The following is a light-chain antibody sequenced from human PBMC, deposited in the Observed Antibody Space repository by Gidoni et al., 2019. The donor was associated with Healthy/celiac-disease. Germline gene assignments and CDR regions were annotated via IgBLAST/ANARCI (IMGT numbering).Light chain of an antibody. CDR2: EVS. J-gene: IGLJ2*01. CDR1: SSDVGGYNS. CDR3: SSYTSSSTLVV. V-gene: IGLV2-14*01. Sequence: QSALNQPASVSGSPGQSITISCTGTSSDVGGYNSVSWYQQHPGKAPKLMIYEVSNRPSGVSNRFSGSKSGNTASLTSSGLQAEDEADYYCSSYTSSSTLVVFGGGTKLTVL.